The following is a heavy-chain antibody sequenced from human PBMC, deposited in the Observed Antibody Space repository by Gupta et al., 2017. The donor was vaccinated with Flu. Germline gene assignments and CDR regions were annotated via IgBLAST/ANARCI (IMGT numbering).Heavy chain of an antibody. CDR2: ITGSAGAP. D-gene: IGHD2-8*01. J-gene: IGHJ2*01. CDR1: GFTFNTYA. CDR3: SKSTFSVSDPYWFFHL. Sequence: GFTFNTYAMNWSLQAPGQGLELFSCITGSAGAPSSADSVQGRFTISHAHSKNTLYLQLNSLSAEYTAPYFCSKSTFSVSDPYWFFHLWGLG. V-gene: IGHV3-23*01.